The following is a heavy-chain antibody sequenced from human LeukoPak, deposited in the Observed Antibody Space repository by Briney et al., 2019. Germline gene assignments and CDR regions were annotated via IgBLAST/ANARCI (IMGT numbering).Heavy chain of an antibody. V-gene: IGHV4-59*08. J-gene: IGHJ4*02. CDR1: GGSISSYY. CDR2: IYYSGST. D-gene: IGHD6-19*01. CDR3: ARHDGTSGWYYYFDY. Sequence: SETLSLTCTVSGGSISSYYWSWIRQPPGKGLEWIGYIYYSGSTNYNPSLKSRVTISVDTSKNQFSLKLSSVTAADTAVYYCARHDGTSGWYYYFDYWGQGTLVTVSS.